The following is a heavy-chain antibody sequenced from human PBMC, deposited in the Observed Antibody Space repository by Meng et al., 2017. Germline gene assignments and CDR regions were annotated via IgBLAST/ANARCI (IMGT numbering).Heavy chain of an antibody. CDR2: IRSKANSYAT. D-gene: IGHD7-27*01. V-gene: IGHV3-73*01. CDR1: GFTFSGAA. J-gene: IGHJ4*02. CDR3: TYRELGDDY. Sequence: GESLKISCAASGFTFSGAAMHWVSQVSGKGLEWVGRIRSKANSYATAYAASVKGRFTISRDDSKNTAYLQMNSLKTEDTAVYYCTYRELGDDYWRQGTLVTVSS.